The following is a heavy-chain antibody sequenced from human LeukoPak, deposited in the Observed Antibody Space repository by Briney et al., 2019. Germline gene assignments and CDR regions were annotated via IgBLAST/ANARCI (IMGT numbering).Heavy chain of an antibody. J-gene: IGHJ6*02. CDR3: AKSKAVVTHYGMDV. D-gene: IGHD2-2*01. CDR2: ISGSGGST. Sequence: PGGSLRLSCAASGFTFSSYAMSRVRQAPGKGLEWVSAISGSGGSTYYADSVKGRFTISRDNSKNTLYLQMNSLRAEDTAVYYCAKSKAVVTHYGMDVWGQGTTVTVSS. CDR1: GFTFSSYA. V-gene: IGHV3-23*01.